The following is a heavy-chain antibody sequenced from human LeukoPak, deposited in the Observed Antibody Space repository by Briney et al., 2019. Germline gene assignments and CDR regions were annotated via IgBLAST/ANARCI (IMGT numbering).Heavy chain of an antibody. D-gene: IGHD4-17*01. CDR3: ARAPRTVTTPYYFDY. J-gene: IGHJ4*02. CDR1: GGSISSYY. V-gene: IGHV4-59*01. Sequence: SETLSLTCTVSGGSISSYYWSWIRQPPGKGLEWIGYIYYSGSTNYNPSLKSRVTISVDTSKNQFSLKLSSVTAADTAVYYCARAPRTVTTPYYFDYWGQGTLVTVSS. CDR2: IYYSGST.